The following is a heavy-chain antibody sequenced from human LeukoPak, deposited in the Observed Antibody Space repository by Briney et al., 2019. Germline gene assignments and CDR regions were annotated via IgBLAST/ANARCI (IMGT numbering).Heavy chain of an antibody. CDR2: IYHSGST. J-gene: IGHJ4*02. V-gene: IGHV4-39*07. Sequence: KPSETLSLTCTVSGGSISSSSYYWGWIRQPPGKGLEWIGSIYHSGSTYYNPSLKSRVTISVDTSKNQFSLKLSSVTAADTAVYYCARTRGLWFGTKTRRVEEATFDYWGQGTLVTVSS. CDR3: ARTRGLWFGTKTRRVEEATFDY. CDR1: GGSISSSSYY. D-gene: IGHD3-10*01.